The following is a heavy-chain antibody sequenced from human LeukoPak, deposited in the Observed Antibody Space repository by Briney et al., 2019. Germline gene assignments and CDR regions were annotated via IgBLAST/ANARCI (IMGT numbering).Heavy chain of an antibody. CDR1: GGSISSYY. CDR2: IYTSGST. CDR3: ARLNADYGYYGPHDAFDI. J-gene: IGHJ3*02. V-gene: IGHV4-4*07. D-gene: IGHD4-17*01. Sequence: PSETLSLTCTVSGGSISSYYWSWIRQPAGKGLEWIGRIYTSGSTNYNPSLKSRVTMSVDTSKNQISLEVNSVTAADTAVYYCARLNADYGYYGPHDAFDIWGQGTLVAVSS.